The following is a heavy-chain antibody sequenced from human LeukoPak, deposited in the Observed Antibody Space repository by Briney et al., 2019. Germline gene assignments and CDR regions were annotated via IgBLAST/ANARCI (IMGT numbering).Heavy chain of an antibody. CDR3: ARGYSSSWYHFDY. CDR2: TSGSGGST. Sequence: GGSLRLSCAASGFTFSTYGMSWVRQAPGKGLEWVSATSGSGGSTYYADSVKGRFTISRDNSKNTLYLQMNGLRGEDTAVYYCARGYSSSWYHFDYWGQGTLVTVSS. CDR1: GFTFSTYG. V-gene: IGHV3-23*01. J-gene: IGHJ4*02. D-gene: IGHD6-13*01.